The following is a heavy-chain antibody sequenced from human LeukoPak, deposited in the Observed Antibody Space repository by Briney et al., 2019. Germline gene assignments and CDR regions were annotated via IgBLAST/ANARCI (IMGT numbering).Heavy chain of an antibody. J-gene: IGHJ3*01. Sequence: SETLSLTCTVSGGSISSGSYYWSWIRQPAGKGLEWIGRFYTSGTTNYNPSLKSRVTISIDTSNNQFSLKLSSVTAADTAIYYCAKELVDTSVVTNAFDLWGQGTMVIVSS. D-gene: IGHD5-18*01. V-gene: IGHV4-61*02. CDR2: FYTSGTT. CDR3: AKELVDTSVVTNAFDL. CDR1: GGSISSGSYY.